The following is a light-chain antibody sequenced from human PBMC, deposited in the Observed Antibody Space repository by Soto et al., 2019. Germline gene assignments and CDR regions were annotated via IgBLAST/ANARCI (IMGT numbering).Light chain of an antibody. CDR3: SSYAGSSNV. CDR1: SSDVGGYNY. CDR2: EVN. J-gene: IGLJ1*01. V-gene: IGLV2-8*01. Sequence: QSVLTQPPSASVSPGQSVAISCTGTSSDVGGYNYVSWYQQHPGKATKLMIYEVNKRPSGVPDRFSGSKPGNTASLTVSGLQAEDEADYYCSSYAGSSNVFGTGTKVTVL.